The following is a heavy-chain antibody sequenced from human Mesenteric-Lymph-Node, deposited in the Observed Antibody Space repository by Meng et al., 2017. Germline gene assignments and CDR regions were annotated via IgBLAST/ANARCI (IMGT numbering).Heavy chain of an antibody. CDR1: GGSISSGGYY. V-gene: IGHV4-31*03. D-gene: IGHD3-10*01. CDR2: IHSSGST. Sequence: QVEPQESGPGLVKPSQTRSLTCTVSGGSISSGGYYWSWIRQHPGKGLEWIGYIHSSGSTYYNPSLRSRLTISVDTSKNQFSLKLSSVTAADTAVYYCARASYGSGSPLGESWFDPWGQGTLVTVSS. CDR3: ARASYGSGSPLGESWFDP. J-gene: IGHJ5*02.